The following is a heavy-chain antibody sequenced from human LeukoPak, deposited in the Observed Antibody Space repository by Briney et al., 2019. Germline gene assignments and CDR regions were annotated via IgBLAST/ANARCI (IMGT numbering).Heavy chain of an antibody. CDR2: INPNSGGT. V-gene: IGHV1-2*06. CDR3: ARDSGTRGVDY. Sequence: ASVKVSCKASGGTFSSYAFSWVRQAPGQGLEWMGRINPNSGGTNYAQRFQGRVTMTRDTSISTAYMELSRLTSDDTAVYYCARDSGTRGVDYWGQGTLVTVSS. D-gene: IGHD1-26*01. J-gene: IGHJ4*02. CDR1: GGTFSSYA.